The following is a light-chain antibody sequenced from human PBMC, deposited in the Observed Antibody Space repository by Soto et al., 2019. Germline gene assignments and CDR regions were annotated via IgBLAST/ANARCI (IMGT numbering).Light chain of an antibody. Sequence: IQMTHARSTLSASVGYIVSITCRASQTISSWLAWYQQKPGKAPKLLIYNASSLKSGVPSRFSGSGSGTEFTLAISSLQPDDFATYYCRHYNSYSEAFGQGTKVDIK. J-gene: IGKJ1*01. V-gene: IGKV1-5*03. CDR3: RHYNSYSEA. CDR2: NAS. CDR1: QTISSW.